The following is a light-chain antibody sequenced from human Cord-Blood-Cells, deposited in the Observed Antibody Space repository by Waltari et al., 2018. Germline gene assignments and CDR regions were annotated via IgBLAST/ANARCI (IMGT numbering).Light chain of an antibody. V-gene: IGKV1-39*01. CDR1: QSISSY. CDR2: AES. Sequence: DIQMTQSPSSLSASVGDRVTITCRASQSISSYLNWYQQKPGKAPKLLIYAESSLQSGVPSRFSCSGSGTDFTLTISSLQPEDFATYYCQQSYSTLTFGPGTKVDIK. J-gene: IGKJ3*01. CDR3: QQSYSTLT.